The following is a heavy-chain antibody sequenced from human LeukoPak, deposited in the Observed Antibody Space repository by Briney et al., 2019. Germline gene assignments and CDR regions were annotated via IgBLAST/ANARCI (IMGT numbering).Heavy chain of an antibody. CDR2: INSDESST. CDR3: ARAQRRPDIDI. Sequence: PGGSLRLSCAASGFTFSSYWMHWVRQAPGKGLVWVSRINSDESSTSYADSVKGRFTISRDNAKNTLYLQMNSLRAEDTAVYFCARAQRRPDIDIWGQGTMVTVSS. D-gene: IGHD1-1*01. V-gene: IGHV3-74*01. J-gene: IGHJ3*02. CDR1: GFTFSSYW.